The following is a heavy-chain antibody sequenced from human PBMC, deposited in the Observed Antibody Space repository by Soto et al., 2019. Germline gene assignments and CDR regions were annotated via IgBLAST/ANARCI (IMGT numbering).Heavy chain of an antibody. CDR1: GFTFSSYW. V-gene: IGHV3-7*05. Sequence: GGSLRLSCAASGFTFSSYWMSWVRQAPGKGLEWVANIKQDGSEKYYVDSVKGRFTISRDNAKNSLYLQMNSLRAEDTAVYYCAREGKTEYYYDSSGYYPDDAFDIWGQGTMVTVSS. CDR3: AREGKTEYYYDSSGYYPDDAFDI. CDR2: IKQDGSEK. J-gene: IGHJ3*02. D-gene: IGHD3-22*01.